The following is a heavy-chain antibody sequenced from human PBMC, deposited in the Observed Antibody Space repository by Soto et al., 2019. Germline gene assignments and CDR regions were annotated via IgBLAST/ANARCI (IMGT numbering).Heavy chain of an antibody. CDR1: GGSFSGYY. Sequence: SETLSLTCAVYGGSFSGYYWSWIRQPPGKGLEWIGEINHSGSTNCNPSLKSRVTISVDTSRNQFSLKLSSVTAADTAVYYCARKAVAGNNWFDPWGQGTLVTVS. J-gene: IGHJ5*02. CDR2: INHSGST. D-gene: IGHD6-19*01. CDR3: ARKAVAGNNWFDP. V-gene: IGHV4-34*01.